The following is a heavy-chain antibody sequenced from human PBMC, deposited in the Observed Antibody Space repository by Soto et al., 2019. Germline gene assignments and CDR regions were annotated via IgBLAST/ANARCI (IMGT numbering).Heavy chain of an antibody. Sequence: ASVKVSCKASGYTFTSYGISWVRQAPGQGLEWMGWISAYNGNTNYAQKLQGRVTMTTDTSTSTAYMELRSLRSDDTAVYYCARDRDYDFCSGYYTNDPWGQGTLVTVSS. J-gene: IGHJ5*02. CDR3: ARDRDYDFCSGYYTNDP. D-gene: IGHD3-3*01. CDR1: GYTFTSYG. CDR2: ISAYNGNT. V-gene: IGHV1-18*01.